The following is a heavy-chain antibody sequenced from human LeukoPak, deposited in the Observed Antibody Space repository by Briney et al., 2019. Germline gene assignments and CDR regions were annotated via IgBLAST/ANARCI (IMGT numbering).Heavy chain of an antibody. D-gene: IGHD3-22*01. CDR1: GYTFTSYG. CDR2: ISAYNGNT. V-gene: IGHV1-18*01. CDR3: ARDLGYYDSSGSI. Sequence: ASVKVSCKASGYTFTSYGISWVRQAPGQGLEWMGWISAYNGNTNYAQKLQGRVTMTTDTSTSTAYTELRSLRSDDTAVYYCARDLGYYDSSGSIWGQGTMVTVSS. J-gene: IGHJ3*02.